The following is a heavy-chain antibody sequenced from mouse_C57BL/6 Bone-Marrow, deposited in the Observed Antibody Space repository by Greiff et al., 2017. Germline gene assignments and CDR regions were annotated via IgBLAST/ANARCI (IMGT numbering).Heavy chain of an antibody. CDR3: ASEGYCSNYWYFDG. CDR1: GYTFTSYT. D-gene: IGHD2-5*01. Sequence: QVQLQQSGAELARPGASVKMSCKASGYTFTSYTMHWVKQRPGQGLEWIGYINPSSGYTKYNQKFKDKATLTADKSSSTAYMQLSSLTSEDSAVYYCASEGYCSNYWYFDGWGTGTTVTVSS. CDR2: INPSSGYT. J-gene: IGHJ1*03. V-gene: IGHV1-4*01.